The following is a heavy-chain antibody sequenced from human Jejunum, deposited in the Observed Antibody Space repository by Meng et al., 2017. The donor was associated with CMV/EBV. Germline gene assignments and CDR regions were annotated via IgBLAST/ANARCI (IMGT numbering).Heavy chain of an antibody. J-gene: IGHJ4*02. D-gene: IGHD5-18*01. CDR2: ISGSGDSA. V-gene: IGHV3-23*01. Sequence: CGFSFNKCAMNWVRQAPGKGLEWVSVISGSGDSAHYADSVNGRLTISRDNSKNTLYLQMNSLRAEDTAIYYCAKDGYSYGYYFDSWGPGTLVTVSS. CDR3: AKDGYSYGYYFDS. CDR1: GFSFNKCA.